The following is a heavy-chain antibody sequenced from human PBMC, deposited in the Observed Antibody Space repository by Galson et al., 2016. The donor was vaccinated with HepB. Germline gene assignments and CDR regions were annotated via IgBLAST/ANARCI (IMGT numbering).Heavy chain of an antibody. J-gene: IGHJ3*02. CDR2: TYYRSRWRY. CDR3: TREESLTGENNGWWDVFDI. D-gene: IGHD6-19*01. CDR1: GDSVSSNSAA. Sequence: CAISGDSVSSNSAAWNWVRQSPSRGLEWLGRTYYRSRWRYDYAVSVRGRITIRPDTSKSQFSLQLSSVTLDDTAVYYCTREESLTGENNGWWDVFDIWSPGTKVTVSS. V-gene: IGHV6-1*01.